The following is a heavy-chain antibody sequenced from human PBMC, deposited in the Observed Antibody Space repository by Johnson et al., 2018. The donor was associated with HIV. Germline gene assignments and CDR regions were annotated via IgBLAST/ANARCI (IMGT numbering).Heavy chain of an antibody. J-gene: IGHJ3*02. CDR1: GFTFDDYG. Sequence: VQLVESGGGVVRPGGSLRLSCAASGFTFDDYGMSWVRQAPGKGLEWVSGIHWNGGSTDYAESVRGRLTISRDIVKNSLCPQINSLRAEDTVLYYCTTPLSYGGTYPAFDIWGQGTMVTVSS. CDR3: TTPLSYGGTYPAFDI. V-gene: IGHV3-20*04. CDR2: IHWNGGST. D-gene: IGHD1-26*01.